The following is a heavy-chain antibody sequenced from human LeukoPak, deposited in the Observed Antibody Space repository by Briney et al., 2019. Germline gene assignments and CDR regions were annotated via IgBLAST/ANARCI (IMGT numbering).Heavy chain of an antibody. J-gene: IGHJ4*02. D-gene: IGHD3-3*01. CDR1: GFTFSSYW. CDR3: ARDASTILELDY. Sequence: GGSLRLSCAASGFTFSSYWMSWVRQAPGKGLEWVANIKQDGSAKYYVDSVKGRFTISRDNAKNSLYLQMGSLRAEDTAVYYCARDASTILELDYWGQGTLVTVSS. V-gene: IGHV3-7*01. CDR2: IKQDGSAK.